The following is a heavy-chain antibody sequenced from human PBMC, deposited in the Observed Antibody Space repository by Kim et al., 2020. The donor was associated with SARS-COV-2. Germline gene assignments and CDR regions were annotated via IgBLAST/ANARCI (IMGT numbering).Heavy chain of an antibody. D-gene: IGHD3-3*01. CDR3: ARGALGDFWSGSSWYYGMDV. CDR2: ISSSSSYI. Sequence: GGSLRLSCAASGFTFSSYSMNWVRQAPGKGLEWVSSISSSSSYIYYADSVKGRFTISRDNAKNSLYLQMNSLRAEDTAVYYCARGALGDFWSGSSWYYGMDVWGQGTTVTVSS. CDR1: GFTFSSYS. V-gene: IGHV3-21*01. J-gene: IGHJ6*02.